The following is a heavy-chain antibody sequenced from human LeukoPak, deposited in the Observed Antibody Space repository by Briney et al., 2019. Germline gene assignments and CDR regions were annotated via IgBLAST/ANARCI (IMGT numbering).Heavy chain of an antibody. CDR3: AREIVGEDDFWSGYYKTYGAEYFQH. D-gene: IGHD3-3*01. CDR2: ISAYNGNT. CDR1: GYTFTSYG. J-gene: IGHJ1*01. V-gene: IGHV1-18*01. Sequence: ASVKVSCKASGYTFTSYGISWVRQAPGQGLEWMGWISAYNGNTNYAQKLQGRVTMTTDTSTSTAYMELRSLRSDDTAVYYCAREIVGEDDFWSGYYKTYGAEYFQHWGQGTLVTVSS.